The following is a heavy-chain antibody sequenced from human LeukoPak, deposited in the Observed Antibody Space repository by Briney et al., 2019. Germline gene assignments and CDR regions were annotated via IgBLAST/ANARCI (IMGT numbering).Heavy chain of an antibody. CDR2: TSSDLNVK. CDR1: GFTFRNYV. CDR3: AREGYYGSGSPPSLYFDY. J-gene: IGHJ4*02. V-gene: IGHV3-30-3*01. Sequence: GGSLRLSCAASGFTFRNYVIHWVRQAPGKGLEWVAVTSSDLNVKLYADSVKGRFTISRDNSRSTLYLQMSSLRPEDTAIYYCAREGYYGSGSPPSLYFDYWGQGTLVTVSS. D-gene: IGHD3-10*01.